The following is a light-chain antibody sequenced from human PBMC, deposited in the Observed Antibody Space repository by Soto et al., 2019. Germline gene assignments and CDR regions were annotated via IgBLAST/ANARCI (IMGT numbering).Light chain of an antibody. CDR2: AAS. Sequence: EIVLTQSPGTLSLSPGERATLSCRASQTISSDYLAWYQQKLGQAPRLLIYAASSRATGIPDRFSGSGSGTDFTLTISRLEPEDFAVYYCQRDDNSLYTFGQGTKLEIK. CDR1: QTISSDY. J-gene: IGKJ2*01. V-gene: IGKV3-20*01. CDR3: QRDDNSLYT.